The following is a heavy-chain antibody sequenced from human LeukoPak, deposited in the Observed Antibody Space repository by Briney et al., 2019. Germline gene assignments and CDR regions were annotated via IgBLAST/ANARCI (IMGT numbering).Heavy chain of an antibody. CDR1: GYTFIGHY. V-gene: IGHV1-8*01. CDR3: ARAGYYYDSSGYYHHAFDI. J-gene: IGHJ3*02. CDR2: MNPNSGNT. D-gene: IGHD3-22*01. Sequence: GASVKVSCKASGYTFIGHYIHWVRQAPGQGLEWMGWMNPNSGNTGYAQKFQGRVTITRNTSISTAYMELSSLRSEDTAVYYCARAGYYYDSSGYYHHAFDIWGQGTMVTVSS.